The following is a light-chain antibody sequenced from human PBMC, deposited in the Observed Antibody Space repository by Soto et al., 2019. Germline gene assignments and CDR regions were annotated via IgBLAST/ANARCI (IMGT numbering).Light chain of an antibody. J-gene: IGKJ3*01. V-gene: IGKV1-5*03. Sequence: DIQMTQSPSTLSASVGDRVTITCRASQSISSWLAWYQQKPGKAPKLLIYKASSLESGVPSRLSGSGSGTEFTLTISSLQPDDFATYYCQQYNSYSGTFGPGTKVDI. CDR3: QQYNSYSGT. CDR1: QSISSW. CDR2: KAS.